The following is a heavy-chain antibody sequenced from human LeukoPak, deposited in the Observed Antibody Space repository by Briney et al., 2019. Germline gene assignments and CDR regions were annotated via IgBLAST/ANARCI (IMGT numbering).Heavy chain of an antibody. CDR3: AREITLGAFDI. CDR1: AFTFSSYS. J-gene: IGHJ3*02. Sequence: GGSLRLSCAASAFTFSSYSMNWVRQAPGKGLEWVSSISSSSSYIYYADSVKGRFTISRDNAKNSLYLQMNSLRAEDTAVYYCAREITLGAFDIWGQGTMVTVSS. V-gene: IGHV3-21*01. D-gene: IGHD5-24*01. CDR2: ISSSSSYI.